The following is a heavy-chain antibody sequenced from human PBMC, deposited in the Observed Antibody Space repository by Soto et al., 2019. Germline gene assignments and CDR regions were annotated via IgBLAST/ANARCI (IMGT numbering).Heavy chain of an antibody. CDR1: EYTFTNYW. CDR2: IYPGDSDT. V-gene: IGHV5-51*01. CDR3: AASIFYYGMDV. J-gene: IGHJ6*02. Sequence: GESLKISCKGSEYTFTNYWIGWVRHMPGKGLEWMGIIYPGDSDTKYNPSFQGQVTISADKSITTTYLRWTSLKASDTAIYYCAASIFYYGMDVWGQGTTVTVSS.